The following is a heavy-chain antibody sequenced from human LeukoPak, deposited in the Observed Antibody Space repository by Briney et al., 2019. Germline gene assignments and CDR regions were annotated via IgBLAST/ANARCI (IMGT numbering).Heavy chain of an antibody. CDR3: AKEGGDWGEGYFDY. J-gene: IGHJ4*02. V-gene: IGHV3-48*04. D-gene: IGHD7-27*01. Sequence: GGSLRLSCAASEFTFSSYAMSWVRQAPGKGLEWISYISSSGGTIYYADSVKGRFTISRDNAKNSLYLQMNSLRAEDTAVYYCAKEGGDWGEGYFDYWGQGTLVTVSS. CDR1: EFTFSSYA. CDR2: ISSSGGTI.